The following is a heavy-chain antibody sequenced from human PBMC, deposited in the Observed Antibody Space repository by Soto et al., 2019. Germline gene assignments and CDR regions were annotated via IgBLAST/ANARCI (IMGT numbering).Heavy chain of an antibody. CDR1: GYTFTSYY. CDR2: INPSGGST. D-gene: IGHD2-2*03. V-gene: IGHV1-46*01. J-gene: IGHJ6*02. Sequence: EASVKVSCKASGYTFTSYYMHWVRQAPGQGLEWMGIINPSGGSTSYAQKFQGRVTMTRDTSTSTVYMELSSLRSEDTAVYYCASGYCSSTSCYQDYYGMDVWGQGTTVTVS. CDR3: ASGYCSSTSCYQDYYGMDV.